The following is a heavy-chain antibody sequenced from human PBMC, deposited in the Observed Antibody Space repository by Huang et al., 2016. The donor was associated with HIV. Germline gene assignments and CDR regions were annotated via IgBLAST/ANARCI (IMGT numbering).Heavy chain of an antibody. CDR1: GGSITSSNHY. CDR3: ASGEYGKNAYDI. Sequence: QLHLQQSGPGLVRPSETLSLICTVSGGSITSSNHYWGWIRPTPGKGLEWIGNFYYSGDAYYTQSLKKRVSISIDTSKSQFSLRLSSVIATDTAVYYCASGEYGKNAYDIWGQGTVVTVSA. D-gene: IGHD2-2*01. V-gene: IGHV4-39*01. CDR2: FYYSGDA. J-gene: IGHJ3*02.